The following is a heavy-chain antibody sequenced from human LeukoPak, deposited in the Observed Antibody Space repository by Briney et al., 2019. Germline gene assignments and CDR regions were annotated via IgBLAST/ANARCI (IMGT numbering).Heavy chain of an antibody. J-gene: IGHJ4*02. D-gene: IGHD6-19*01. CDR2: ISWNSGRS. CDR3: AKDIGYTSGQGMDY. V-gene: IGHV3-9*03. CDR1: GFTFDDYA. Sequence: GGSLRLSCAASGFTFDDYAMHWVRQAPGKGLEWVSGISWNSGRSDYADSVKGRFTISRDNAKNSLFLQMNSLRSEDMALYYCAKDIGYTSGQGMDYWGQGPLVTVSS.